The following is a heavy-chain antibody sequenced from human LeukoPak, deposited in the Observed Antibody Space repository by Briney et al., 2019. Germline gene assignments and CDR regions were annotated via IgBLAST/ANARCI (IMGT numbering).Heavy chain of an antibody. CDR2: ISSSSSYI. Sequence: GGPLRLSCAASGFTFSSYSMNWVRQAPGKGLEWVSSISSSSSYIYYADSVKGRFTISRDNAKNSLYLQMNSLRAEDTAVDYCARDSFYYDSSGPYWGQGTLVTVSS. V-gene: IGHV3-21*01. CDR3: ARDSFYYDSSGPY. D-gene: IGHD3-22*01. CDR1: GFTFSSYS. J-gene: IGHJ4*02.